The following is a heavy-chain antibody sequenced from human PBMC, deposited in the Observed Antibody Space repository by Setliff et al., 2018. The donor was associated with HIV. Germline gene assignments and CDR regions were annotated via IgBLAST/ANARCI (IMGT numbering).Heavy chain of an antibody. CDR3: AKARVDGDYYYYYYMDV. V-gene: IGHV3-30*02. CDR1: GFTFSSFG. CDR2: IQYDGSNK. D-gene: IGHD4-17*01. Sequence: GGSLRLSCAASGFTFSSFGMHWVRQAPGKGLEWVSFIQYDGSNKYYAESVKGRFTISRDNSKSTLYLQMNSLRAEDTAVYHCAKARVDGDYYYYYYMDVWGKGTTVTVSS. J-gene: IGHJ6*03.